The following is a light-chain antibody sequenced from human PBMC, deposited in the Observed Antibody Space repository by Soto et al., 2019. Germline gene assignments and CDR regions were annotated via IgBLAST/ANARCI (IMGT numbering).Light chain of an antibody. CDR3: CSFTSSLSYV. CDR1: ITDVGGYKY. J-gene: IGLJ1*01. Sequence: QSALTQPASVSGSPGQSITISCTGTITDVGGYKYVSWYQQHPGKAPKLMVYEVSNRPSGVSNRFSGSKSGNTASLTISGLLAEDEADYYCCSFTSSLSYVFGTGTKVTVL. CDR2: EVS. V-gene: IGLV2-14*01.